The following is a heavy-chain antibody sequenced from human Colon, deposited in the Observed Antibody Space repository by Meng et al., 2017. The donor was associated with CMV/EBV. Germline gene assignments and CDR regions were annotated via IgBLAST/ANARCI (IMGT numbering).Heavy chain of an antibody. Sequence: GESLKISCSASGFSFNRHALHWVRQGPGKGLEWVAMISYDGTHKAFTASVKGRFTISRDNTKKSMFLEMNSLRADDTAVYYCAKELFTGSGAAVGIWGQGTRVTVSS. CDR1: GFSFNRHA. V-gene: IGHV3-30*18. CDR2: ISYDGTHK. CDR3: AKELFTGSGAAVGI. J-gene: IGHJ3*02. D-gene: IGHD3-9*01.